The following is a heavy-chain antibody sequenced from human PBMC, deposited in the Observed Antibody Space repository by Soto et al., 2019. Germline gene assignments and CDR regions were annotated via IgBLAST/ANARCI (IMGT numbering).Heavy chain of an antibody. CDR3: ARAAIAAAGKRWGYYFDY. Sequence: GGSLRLSCAASGFTFSSYAMHWVRQAPGKGLEWVAVISYDGSNKYYADSVKGRFTISRDNSKNTLYLQMNSLRAEETAVYYCARAAIAAAGKRWGYYFDYWGQGTLVTVSS. D-gene: IGHD6-13*01. J-gene: IGHJ4*02. CDR2: ISYDGSNK. V-gene: IGHV3-30-3*01. CDR1: GFTFSSYA.